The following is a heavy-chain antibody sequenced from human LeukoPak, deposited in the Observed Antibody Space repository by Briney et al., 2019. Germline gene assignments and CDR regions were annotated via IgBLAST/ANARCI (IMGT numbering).Heavy chain of an antibody. Sequence: GGSLRLSCAASGFTFSSHSMNWVRQAPGRGLEWVSYISGSSRPIYYADSVKGRFTISRDNAKNSLYLQMNSLRAEDTAVYYCARDKGCSSTSCYPYYGMDVWGQGTTVTVSS. CDR1: GFTFSSHS. V-gene: IGHV3-48*01. CDR2: ISGSSRPI. J-gene: IGHJ6*02. CDR3: ARDKGCSSTSCYPYYGMDV. D-gene: IGHD2-2*01.